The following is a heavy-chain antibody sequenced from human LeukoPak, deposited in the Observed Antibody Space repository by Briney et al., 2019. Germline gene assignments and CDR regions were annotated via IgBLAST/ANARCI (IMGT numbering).Heavy chain of an antibody. V-gene: IGHV3-48*02. D-gene: IGHD4-17*01. CDR3: ASTATYGDYAGRGKDYFDY. J-gene: IGHJ4*02. CDR2: ISSSGSTI. CDR1: GFTFSSYS. Sequence: GGSLRLSCAASGFTFSSYSMNWVRQAPGKGLEWVSYISSSGSTIYYADSVKGRFTISRGNAKNSLYLQMNSLRDEDTAVYYCASTATYGDYAGRGKDYFDYWGQGTLVTVSS.